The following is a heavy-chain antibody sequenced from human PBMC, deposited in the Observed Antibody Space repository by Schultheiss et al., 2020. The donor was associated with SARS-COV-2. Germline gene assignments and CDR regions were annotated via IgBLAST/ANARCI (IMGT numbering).Heavy chain of an antibody. CDR2: ISGSGGST. Sequence: GGSLRLSCAASGFTFSSYAMSWVRQAPGKGLEWVSAISGSGGSTYYADSVKGRFTISRDNSKNTLYLQMNSLRAEDTAVYYCARGRLWFGTRYYGMDVWGQGTTVTVSS. V-gene: IGHV3-23*01. J-gene: IGHJ6*02. D-gene: IGHD3-10*01. CDR3: ARGRLWFGTRYYGMDV. CDR1: GFTFSSYA.